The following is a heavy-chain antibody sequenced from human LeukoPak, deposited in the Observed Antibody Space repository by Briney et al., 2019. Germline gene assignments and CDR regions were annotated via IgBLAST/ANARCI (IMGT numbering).Heavy chain of an antibody. V-gene: IGHV4-38-2*02. D-gene: IGHD6-13*01. Sequence: TSSETLSLTCTVSGYSISSGYYWGWIRQPPGKGLEWIGSIYHSGSTYYNPSLKSRVTISVGTSKNQFSLKLSSVTAADTAVYYCARYRQVDSSSWYWFDPWGQGTLVTVSS. CDR2: IYHSGST. J-gene: IGHJ5*02. CDR1: GYSISSGYY. CDR3: ARYRQVDSSSWYWFDP.